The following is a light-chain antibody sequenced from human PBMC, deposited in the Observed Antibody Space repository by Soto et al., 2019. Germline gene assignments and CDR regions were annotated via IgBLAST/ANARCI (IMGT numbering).Light chain of an antibody. CDR3: IQTYSSPPWT. V-gene: IGKV1-5*01. J-gene: IGKJ1*01. Sequence: IQMTQSPSTLSPSVGDRASSTFGASQSVSSWLAWCQQKPGKAPKLLIYDASGLESGVPSGFSGSGSGTDVTFISSSLHPEDAATLYFIQTYSSPPWTFGQGTKVDIK. CDR2: DAS. CDR1: QSVSSW.